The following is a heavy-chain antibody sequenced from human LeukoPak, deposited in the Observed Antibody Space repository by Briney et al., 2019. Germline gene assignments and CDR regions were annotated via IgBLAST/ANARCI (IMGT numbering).Heavy chain of an antibody. CDR2: INPSGGST. CDR1: GYTFTSYY. J-gene: IGHJ6*02. Sequence: GASVNVCCKSSGYTFTSYYMHLVRQAPGQGLEWMGIINPSGGSTSYAQKSQGRVTMTTDTSTSTVYMDLSSLRSADTAVYYCARDALAWDLPPLYYSYAMDVWGPGTTVTVS. V-gene: IGHV1-46*04. CDR3: ARDALAWDLPPLYYSYAMDV. D-gene: IGHD1-26*01.